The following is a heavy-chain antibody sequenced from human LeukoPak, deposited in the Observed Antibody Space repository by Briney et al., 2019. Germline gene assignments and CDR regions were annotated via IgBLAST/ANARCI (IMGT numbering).Heavy chain of an antibody. V-gene: IGHV1-8*01. CDR3: ARGPIRYFDWLYYYYYYGMDV. CDR2: MNPNSGNT. D-gene: IGHD3-9*01. CDR1: GYTFTSYD. J-gene: IGHJ6*02. Sequence: ASVKVSCKASGYTFTSYDTNWVRQATGQGLEWMGWMNPNSGNTGYAQKFQGRVTMTRNTSISTAYMELSSLRSEDTAVYYCARGPIRYFDWLYYYYYYGMDVWGQGTTVTVSS.